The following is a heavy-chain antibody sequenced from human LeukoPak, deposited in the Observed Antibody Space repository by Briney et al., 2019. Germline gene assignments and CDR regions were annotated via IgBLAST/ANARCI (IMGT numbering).Heavy chain of an antibody. V-gene: IGHV1-69*04. Sequence: SVKVSCKASGYTFTSYGISWVRQAPGQGLEWMGRIIPILGIANYAQKFQGRVTITADKSTSTAYMELSSLRSEDTAVYYCARDKKRVVVAATAFDPWGQGTLVTVSS. CDR1: GYTFTSYG. CDR3: ARDKKRVVVAATAFDP. D-gene: IGHD2-15*01. CDR2: IIPILGIA. J-gene: IGHJ5*02.